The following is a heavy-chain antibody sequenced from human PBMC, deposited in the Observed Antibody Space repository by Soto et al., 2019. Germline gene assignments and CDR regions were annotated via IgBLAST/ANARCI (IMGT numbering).Heavy chain of an antibody. CDR2: IRSKANSYAT. V-gene: IGHV3-73*01. D-gene: IGHD6-13*01. CDR1: GFTFSGSA. CDR3: TRLAAAGPFYYYYGMDV. Sequence: GDLRLSCAACGFTFSGSAMHWVRQASGKGLEWVGRIRSKANSYATAYAASVKGRFTISRDDSKKTAYLQMNSLKTEDTAVYYCTRLAAAGPFYYYYGMDVWGQGTTVTASS. J-gene: IGHJ6*02.